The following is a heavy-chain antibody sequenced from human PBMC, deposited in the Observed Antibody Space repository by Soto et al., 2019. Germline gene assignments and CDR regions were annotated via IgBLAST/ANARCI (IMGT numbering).Heavy chain of an antibody. J-gene: IGHJ4*02. V-gene: IGHV4-31*03. CDR2: IYYSGST. D-gene: IGHD1-1*01. Sequence: PSETLSLTCTVSGGSISSGGYYWSWIRQHPGKGLEWIGYIYYSGSTYYNPSLKSRVTISVDTSKNQFSLKLSSVTAADTAVYYCARTEFPDLDYCFDYWGQGTLVTVSS. CDR3: ARTEFPDLDYCFDY. CDR1: GGSISSGGYY.